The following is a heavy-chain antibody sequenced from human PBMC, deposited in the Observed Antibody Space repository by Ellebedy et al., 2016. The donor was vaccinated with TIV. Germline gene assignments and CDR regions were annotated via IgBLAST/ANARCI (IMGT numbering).Heavy chain of an antibody. Sequence: GESLKISCAASGFTFSSYAMSWVRQAPGKGLEWVANINQNGREKNFVDSVKGRFSISRDNAKNSLFLQMNSLRADDTAVYYCLPHDGLGYWGQGTLVTVSS. D-gene: IGHD1-1*01. J-gene: IGHJ4*02. V-gene: IGHV3-7*01. CDR3: LPHDGLGY. CDR1: GFTFSSYA. CDR2: INQNGREK.